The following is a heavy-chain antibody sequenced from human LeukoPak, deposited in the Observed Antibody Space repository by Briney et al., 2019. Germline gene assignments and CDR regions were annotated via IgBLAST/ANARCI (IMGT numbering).Heavy chain of an antibody. J-gene: IGHJ4*02. CDR1: GGTFSSYA. V-gene: IGHV1-18*01. CDR2: ISTDNGDT. CDR3: ARFWSGYLPDY. Sequence: ASVKVSCKASGGTFSSYAISWVRQAPGQGLEWMGWISTDNGDTNHAQKLQGRITMTTDTSTSTAYMELRSLRSDDTAVYFCARFWSGYLPDYWGQGTLVTVSS. D-gene: IGHD3-3*01.